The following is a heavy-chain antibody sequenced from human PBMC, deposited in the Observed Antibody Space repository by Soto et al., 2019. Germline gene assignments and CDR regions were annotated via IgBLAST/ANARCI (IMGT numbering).Heavy chain of an antibody. Sequence: GGSLRPSCAASGFTFGNFVMRWVRQTPGKGLEWVSTITETGGDTYYTDSVTGRFTISRDNSKNTLYLQMTSLRAEDTALYYCTKASSDRNHMEVWGPGTTVTVSS. CDR3: TKASSDRNHMEV. CDR1: GFTFGNFV. J-gene: IGHJ6*02. V-gene: IGHV3-23*01. CDR2: ITETGGDT.